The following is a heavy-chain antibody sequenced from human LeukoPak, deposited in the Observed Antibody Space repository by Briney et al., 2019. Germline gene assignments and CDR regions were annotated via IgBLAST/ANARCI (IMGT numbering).Heavy chain of an antibody. CDR3: AKDIPLPYGSPGNYFDY. Sequence: PGGSLRLSCAASGFTFSSYGMSWVRQAPGKGLEWVSAISGSGGSTYYADSVKGRFTISRDNSKNTLYLQMNSLRAEDTAVYYCAKDIPLPYGSPGNYFDYWGQGTLVTVSS. CDR1: GFTFSSYG. D-gene: IGHD3-10*01. J-gene: IGHJ4*02. V-gene: IGHV3-23*01. CDR2: ISGSGGST.